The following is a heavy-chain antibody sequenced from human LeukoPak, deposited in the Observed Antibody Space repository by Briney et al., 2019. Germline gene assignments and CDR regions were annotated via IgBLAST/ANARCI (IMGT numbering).Heavy chain of an antibody. CDR3: ARGGSLAVAPHQYYFDY. D-gene: IGHD6-19*01. Sequence: ASVKVSCKASGYTFASYAMHWVRQAPGQRLEWMGWINAGNGNTKYSQKFQGRVTITRDTSASTAYMELSSLRSEETAVYYCARGGSLAVAPHQYYFDYWGQGTLVTVSS. J-gene: IGHJ4*02. V-gene: IGHV1-3*01. CDR2: INAGNGNT. CDR1: GYTFASYA.